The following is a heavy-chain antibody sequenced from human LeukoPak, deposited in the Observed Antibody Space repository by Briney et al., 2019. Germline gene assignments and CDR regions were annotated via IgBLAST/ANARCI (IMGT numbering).Heavy chain of an antibody. Sequence: GASVKVSCKASGYTFTNYDINWVRQATGQGLEWMGWMNPNSGNTGYAQKFQGGVSMTRNTSISTAYMELSSLRSEDTAVYYCARGIGSTTVTTLEYYFDYWGQGTLVTVSS. J-gene: IGHJ4*02. D-gene: IGHD4-17*01. CDR3: ARGIGSTTVTTLEYYFDY. V-gene: IGHV1-8*01. CDR1: GYTFTNYD. CDR2: MNPNSGNT.